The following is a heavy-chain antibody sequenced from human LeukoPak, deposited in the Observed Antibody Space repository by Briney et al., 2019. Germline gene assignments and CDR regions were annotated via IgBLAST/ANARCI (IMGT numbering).Heavy chain of an antibody. CDR3: ARDDDYGGNGAFDI. Sequence: GGSLRLSCAASGFTFSRYWMSWVRQAPGKGLEGVANIKQDGSEKYYVDSVKGRFTISRDNAKNSLYLQMNSLRAEDTAVYYCARDDDYGGNGAFDIWGQGTMVTVSS. CDR2: IKQDGSEK. D-gene: IGHD4-23*01. V-gene: IGHV3-7*01. J-gene: IGHJ3*02. CDR1: GFTFSRYW.